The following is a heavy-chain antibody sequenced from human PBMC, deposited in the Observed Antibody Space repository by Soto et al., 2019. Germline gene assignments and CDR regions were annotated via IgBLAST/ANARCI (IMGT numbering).Heavy chain of an antibody. J-gene: IGHJ5*02. CDR1: GAGLSSGGVF. D-gene: IGHD6-19*01. CDR3: TREQSDDNYFDP. V-gene: IGHV4-61*08. CDR2: IYYSGGT. Sequence: PXASLELACTVCGAGLSSGGVFYTGVRQPPGKGLEWLGYIYYSGGTNYNPSLKSRVTISLDKSKSQFSLRLISVTAADTAVYYCTREQSDDNYFDPWGQGTLVTVSS.